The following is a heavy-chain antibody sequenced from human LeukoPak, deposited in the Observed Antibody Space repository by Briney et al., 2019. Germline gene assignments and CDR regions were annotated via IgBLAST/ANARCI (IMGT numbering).Heavy chain of an antibody. J-gene: IGHJ3*02. D-gene: IGHD5-24*01. Sequence: SGGSLRLSCAASAFTFSNYGIQWVRQAPGKGLEWVSGINWNGGSTGYADSVKGRFTISRDNAKNSLYLQMNSLRAEDTALYHCAKKSTGWNAFDIWGQGTMVTVSS. V-gene: IGHV3-20*01. CDR2: INWNGGST. CDR1: AFTFSNYG. CDR3: AKKSTGWNAFDI.